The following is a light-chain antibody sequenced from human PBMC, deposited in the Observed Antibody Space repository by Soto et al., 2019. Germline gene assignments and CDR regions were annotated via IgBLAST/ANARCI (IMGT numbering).Light chain of an antibody. V-gene: IGLV1-40*01. CDR1: NSNIGSDYG. CDR2: GDN. CDR3: QSYDSVLSASV. Sequence: QSALTQPPSVSGAPGQRVTISCTGTNSNIGSDYGLHWYQQIPGMAPKLLIYGDNNRPSGVPDRFSGSKSDTSASLAITGLQAEDEADYYCQSYDSVLSASVFGGGTQLTVL. J-gene: IGLJ3*02.